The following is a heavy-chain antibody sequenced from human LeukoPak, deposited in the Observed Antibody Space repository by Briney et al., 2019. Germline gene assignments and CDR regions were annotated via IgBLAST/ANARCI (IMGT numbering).Heavy chain of an antibody. J-gene: IGHJ6*03. CDR1: GGTFSSYA. D-gene: IGHD2-2*02. V-gene: IGHV1-69*05. CDR3: ARGVVPAAIRILGGYYMDV. Sequence: SVKVSCKASGGTFSSYAISWVRQAPGQGLEWMGGIIPIFGTANYAQKFQGRVTITTDESTSTAYMELSSLRSEDTAVYYCARGVVPAAIRILGGYYMDVWGKGTTVTVSS. CDR2: IIPIFGTA.